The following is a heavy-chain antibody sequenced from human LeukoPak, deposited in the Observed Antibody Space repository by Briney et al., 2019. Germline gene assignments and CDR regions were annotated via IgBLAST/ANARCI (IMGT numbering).Heavy chain of an antibody. CDR1: GVSISSYY. D-gene: IGHD6-13*01. CDR2: IYTSGST. J-gene: IGHJ6*04. CDR3: ARLASYSSSWHPRAMDV. V-gene: IGHV4-4*07. Sequence: KPSETLSLTCTVSGVSISSYYWSWIRQPAGKGLEWIGRIYTSGSTNYNHSLKSRVTMSVDTSKNQFSQKPSSVTAADTAVYYCARLASYSSSWHPRAMDVWGKGTTVTVSS.